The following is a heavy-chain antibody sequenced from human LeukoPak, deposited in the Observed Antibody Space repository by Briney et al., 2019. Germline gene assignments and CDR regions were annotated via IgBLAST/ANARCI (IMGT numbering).Heavy chain of an antibody. CDR1: GFTFSSYS. CDR2: ISSSSSYI. J-gene: IGHJ5*02. Sequence: PGGSLRLSCAASGFTFSSYSMNWVRQAPGKGLEWVSSISSSSSYIYHADSMKGRFTISRDNGKNSLYLQMNSLRAEDTAVYFCARGSSNVAARNNWFDPWGQGTLVTVSS. CDR3: ARGSSNVAARNNWFDP. D-gene: IGHD6-6*01. V-gene: IGHV3-21*01.